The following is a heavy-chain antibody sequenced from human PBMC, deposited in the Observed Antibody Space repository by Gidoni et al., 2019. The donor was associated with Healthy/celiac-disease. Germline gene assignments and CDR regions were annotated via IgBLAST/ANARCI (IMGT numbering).Heavy chain of an antibody. Sequence: QVPLQESGPGLVKPSQTLSLTCTVSGGSISSGSYYWSWIRQPAGKGLEWIGRSYTSGSTNYNPSLKSRVTMSVDTSKNQFSLKLSSVTAADTAVYYCARGRGIFGVVIKGWYFDLWGRGTLVTVSS. D-gene: IGHD3-3*01. J-gene: IGHJ2*01. CDR1: GGSISSGSYY. V-gene: IGHV4-61*02. CDR2: SYTSGST. CDR3: ARGRGIFGVVIKGWYFDL.